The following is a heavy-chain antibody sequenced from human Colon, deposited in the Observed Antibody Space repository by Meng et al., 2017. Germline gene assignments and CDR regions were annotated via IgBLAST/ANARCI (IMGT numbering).Heavy chain of an antibody. CDR2: ISGSGGST. CDR3: AKSDYDILTGYYWGGALDI. J-gene: IGHJ3*02. D-gene: IGHD3-9*01. Sequence: GGSLRLSCAASGFTFSSYAMSWVRQAPGKGLEWVSAISGSGGSTYYADSVKGRFTISRDNSKNTLYLQMNSLRAEDTAVYYCAKSDYDILTGYYWGGALDIWGQGTMVTVSS. V-gene: IGHV3-23*01. CDR1: GFTFSSYA.